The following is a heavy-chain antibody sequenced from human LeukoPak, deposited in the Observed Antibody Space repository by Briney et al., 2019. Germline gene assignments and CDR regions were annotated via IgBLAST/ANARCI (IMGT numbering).Heavy chain of an antibody. V-gene: IGHV1-69*05. Sequence: ASVKASCKASGGTFSSYAISWVRQAPGQGLEWMGRIIPIFGTANYAQKFQGRVTITTDESTSTAYMELSSLRSWDTAVYYCARDHTMVRGVIAFDIWGQGTMVTVSS. CDR3: ARDHTMVRGVIAFDI. CDR1: GGTFSSYA. CDR2: IIPIFGTA. J-gene: IGHJ3*02. D-gene: IGHD3-10*01.